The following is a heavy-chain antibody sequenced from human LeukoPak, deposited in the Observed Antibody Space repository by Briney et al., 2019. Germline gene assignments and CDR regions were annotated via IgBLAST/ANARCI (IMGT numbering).Heavy chain of an antibody. CDR3: ARVVLCNFDY. Sequence: GSLRLSCAASGFTFSSYAMHWIRQPPGKGLEWIGEINHSGSTNYNPSLKSRVTISVDTSKNQFSLKLSSVTAADTAVYYCARVVLCNFDYWGQGTLVTVSS. J-gene: IGHJ4*02. CDR1: GFTFSSYA. CDR2: INHSGST. D-gene: IGHD2-15*01. V-gene: IGHV4-34*01.